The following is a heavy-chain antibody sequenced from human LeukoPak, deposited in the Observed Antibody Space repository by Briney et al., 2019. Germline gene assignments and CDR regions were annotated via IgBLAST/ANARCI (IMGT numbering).Heavy chain of an antibody. V-gene: IGHV3-15*07. J-gene: IGHJ5*02. D-gene: IGHD6-6*01. CDR1: GFTFKSAW. Sequence: GESLRLSCAASGFTFKSAWMNWVRQAPGKGLEWVGRIKSKTDGGTTDYAAPVKGRFSISRDDSTNTLYLQMNSLKAEDTAVYYCTSFTISSGFPWGQETLVTVSS. CDR3: TSFTISSGFP. CDR2: IKSKTDGGTT.